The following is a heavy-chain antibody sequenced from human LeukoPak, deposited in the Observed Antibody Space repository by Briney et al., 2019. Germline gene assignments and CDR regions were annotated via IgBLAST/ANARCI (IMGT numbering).Heavy chain of an antibody. J-gene: IGHJ6*02. CDR2: IYYGGST. D-gene: IGHD3-10*01. CDR3: ARWVGSMDV. V-gene: IGHV4-39*01. Sequence: SETLSLTCAVSGGSISSYYWGWIRQPPGKGLEWIGSIYYGGSTYYNPSLKSRVTISVDTSKPQFSLRLSSVTAADTAVYYCARWVGSMDVWGQGTTVTVSS. CDR1: GGSISSYY.